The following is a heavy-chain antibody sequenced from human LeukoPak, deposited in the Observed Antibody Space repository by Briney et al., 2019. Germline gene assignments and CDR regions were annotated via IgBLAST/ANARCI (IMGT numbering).Heavy chain of an antibody. Sequence: ASAKVSCKASGYTFTSYYIHWVRQAPGQGLEWMGIIDPSGGSTNYAQKFQGRVTMTRDTSTSTVYMELSSLRSEDTAVYYCARESGGNPATSEDYWGQGTLVTVSS. CDR1: GYTFTSYY. D-gene: IGHD4-23*01. J-gene: IGHJ4*02. CDR3: ARESGGNPATSEDY. V-gene: IGHV1-46*01. CDR2: IDPSGGST.